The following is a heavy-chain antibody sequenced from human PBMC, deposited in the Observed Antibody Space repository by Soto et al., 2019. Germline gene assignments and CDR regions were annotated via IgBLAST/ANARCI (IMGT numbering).Heavy chain of an antibody. V-gene: IGHV1-3*01. Sequence: ASVKVSCKASGYTFTSYAMHWVRQAPGQRLEWMGWINAGNGNTKYSQKFQGGVTITRDTSASTAYMELSSLRSDDTAVYYCARVTVTPKFDYWGQGTLVTVSS. D-gene: IGHD4-17*01. CDR1: GYTFTSYA. CDR3: ARVTVTPKFDY. CDR2: INAGNGNT. J-gene: IGHJ4*02.